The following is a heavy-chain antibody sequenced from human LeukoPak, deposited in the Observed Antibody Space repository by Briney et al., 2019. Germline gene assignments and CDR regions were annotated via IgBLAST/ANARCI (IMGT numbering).Heavy chain of an antibody. CDR1: GGSISSYY. CDR3: ARARYCSSTSCYNSPPYYFDY. Sequence: PSETLSLTCTVSGGSISSYYWSWIRQPPGKGLGWVGYIYYSGITNYNPSLKSRVTISVDTSKNQFSLKLSSVTAADTAVYYCARARYCSSTSCYNSPPYYFDYWGQGTLVTVSS. V-gene: IGHV4-59*08. D-gene: IGHD2-2*02. J-gene: IGHJ4*02. CDR2: IYYSGIT.